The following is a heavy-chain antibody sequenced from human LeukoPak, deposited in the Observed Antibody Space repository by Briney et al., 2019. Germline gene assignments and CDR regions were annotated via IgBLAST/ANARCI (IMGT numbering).Heavy chain of an antibody. Sequence: SQTLSLTCAISGDSVSSNSAAWNWIRQSPPRGLEWLGRTYYRSKWYNDYAVSVKSRITINPDTSKNQFSLQLNSVTPEDTAVYYCAREKGSSGWYGYYFDYWGQGTLVSVSS. V-gene: IGHV6-1*01. CDR3: AREKGSSGWYGYYFDY. D-gene: IGHD6-19*01. CDR1: GDSVSSNSAA. CDR2: TYYRSKWYN. J-gene: IGHJ4*02.